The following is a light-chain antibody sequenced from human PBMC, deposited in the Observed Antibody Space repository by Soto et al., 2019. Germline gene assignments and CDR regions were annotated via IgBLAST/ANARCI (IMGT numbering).Light chain of an antibody. V-gene: IGLV2-23*02. CDR3: RSYAGSSTYV. Sequence: QSALNQPASVSGSPGQSITISCTGTSSYVGSYNLVSWYQQHPGKAPKLMIYEVSKRPSGVSNRFSGSKSGNTASLTISGLQAEDEADYYCRSYAGSSTYVFGTGTKATVL. CDR2: EVS. J-gene: IGLJ1*01. CDR1: SSYVGSYNL.